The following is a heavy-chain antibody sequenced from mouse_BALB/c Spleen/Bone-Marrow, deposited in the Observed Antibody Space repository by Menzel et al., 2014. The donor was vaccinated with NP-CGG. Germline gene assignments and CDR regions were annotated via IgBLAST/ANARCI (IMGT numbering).Heavy chain of an antibody. CDR1: GFNIKDTY. V-gene: IGHV14-3*02. CDR2: IDPANGNT. D-gene: IGHD2-10*01. Sequence: VQLQQSGAELVKPGASVKLSCTASGFNIKDTYMHWVKQRPEQGLEWIGRIDPANGNTKYDPKFQGKATITADTSSNTAYLQLSSLTSEDTAVYFCARAYYGNYPYAMDYRGQGTSVTVSS. J-gene: IGHJ4*01. CDR3: ARAYYGNYPYAMDY.